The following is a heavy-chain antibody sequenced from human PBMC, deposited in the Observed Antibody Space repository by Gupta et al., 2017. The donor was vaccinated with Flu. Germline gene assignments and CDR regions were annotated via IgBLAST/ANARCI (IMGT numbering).Heavy chain of an antibody. V-gene: IGHV4-34*01. D-gene: IGHD7-27*01. Sequence: QVDLQQWGAGLVKPSETLSLTCTVHSGSFTDYWWTWIRQPPGKGLEWIGEIQHSGLSKYSPSLKSLLIISVDVSKNQFSLSLTSVTAADTDVYYCARAPPWALDFWGKGVPVTVSS. CDR1: SGSFTDYW. J-gene: IGHJ4*02. CDR3: ARAPPWALDF. CDR2: IQHSGLS.